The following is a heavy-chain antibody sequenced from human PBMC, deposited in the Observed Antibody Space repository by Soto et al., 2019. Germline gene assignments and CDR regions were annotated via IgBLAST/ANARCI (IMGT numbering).Heavy chain of an antibody. J-gene: IGHJ4*02. CDR1: GYTFTGYY. Sequence: ASVKVSCKASGYTFTGYYMHWVRQAPGQGLEWMGWINPNSGGTNYAQKFQGWVTMTRDTSISTAYMELSRLRSDDTAVYYCARDSLTQQLVGAASYYFDYWGQGTLVTVSS. CDR3: ARDSLTQQLVGAASYYFDY. CDR2: INPNSGGT. V-gene: IGHV1-2*04. D-gene: IGHD6-13*01.